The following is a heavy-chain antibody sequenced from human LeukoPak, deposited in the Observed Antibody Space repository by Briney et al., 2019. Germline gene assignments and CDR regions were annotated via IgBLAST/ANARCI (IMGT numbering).Heavy chain of an antibody. J-gene: IGHJ4*02. Sequence: SETLSLTCAVYGGSFSGYYWSWIRQPPGKGLEWIGYIYYSGSTNYNPSLKSRVTISVDTSKNQFFLKVSSVTAADTAVYYCARAYSAYDSFDYWGQGTLVTVSS. D-gene: IGHD5-12*01. V-gene: IGHV4-59*01. CDR1: GGSFSGYY. CDR3: ARAYSAYDSFDY. CDR2: IYYSGST.